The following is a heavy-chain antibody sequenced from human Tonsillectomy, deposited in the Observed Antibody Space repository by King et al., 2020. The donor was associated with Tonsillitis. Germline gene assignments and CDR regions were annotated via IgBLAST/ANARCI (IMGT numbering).Heavy chain of an antibody. CDR2: ISWNSGNI. CDR1: GFTFDDYA. Sequence: QLVQSGGGLVQPGRSLRLSCAASGFTFDDYAMHWVRQAPGKGLEWVSVISWNSGNIGYADSVKGRFTISRDNAKNSLYLQMNSLRDEDTALYYCAKVGYVWGSYRYEPDFDYWGQGTLVTVSS. J-gene: IGHJ4*02. V-gene: IGHV3-9*01. D-gene: IGHD3-16*02. CDR3: AKVGYVWGSYRYEPDFDY.